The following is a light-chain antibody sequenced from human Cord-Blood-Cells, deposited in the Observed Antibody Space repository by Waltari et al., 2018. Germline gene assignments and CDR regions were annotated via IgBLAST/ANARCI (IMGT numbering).Light chain of an antibody. CDR1: SSDVQEHNY. CDR3: SSYTSSSTYV. J-gene: IGLJ1*01. Sequence: ALTQPASVSRSPGPSLTISCPGTSSDVQEHNYVSWYQQHPGKAPKLMIYEVSNRPSGVSNRFSGSKSGNTASLTISGLQAEDEADYYCSSYTSSSTYVFGTGTKVTVL. CDR2: EVS. V-gene: IGLV2-14*01.